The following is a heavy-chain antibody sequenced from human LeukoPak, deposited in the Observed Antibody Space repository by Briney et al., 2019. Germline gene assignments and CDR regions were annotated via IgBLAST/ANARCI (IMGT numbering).Heavy chain of an antibody. CDR3: ARDLVEMATIGEGGFDY. V-gene: IGHV3-33*01. J-gene: IGHJ4*02. Sequence: PGGSLRLSCAASGFTFSSYGMHWVRQAPGKGLEWVAVIWYDGSNKYYADSVKGRFTISRDNSKNTLYLQMNSLRAEDTAVYHCARDLVEMATIGEGGFDYWGQGTLVTVSS. D-gene: IGHD5-24*01. CDR2: IWYDGSNK. CDR1: GFTFSSYG.